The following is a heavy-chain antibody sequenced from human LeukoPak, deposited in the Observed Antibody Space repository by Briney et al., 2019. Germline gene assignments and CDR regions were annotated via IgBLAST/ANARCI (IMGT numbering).Heavy chain of an antibody. V-gene: IGHV3-23*01. CDR3: AKSCGGDCYYCDY. J-gene: IGHJ4*02. D-gene: IGHD2-21*02. Sequence: PGGSLRLSCAASGFTFSSYAMTWVRQAPGKGLELVSTITSSNATTNYADSVKGRFTISRDNSRNTLYLQMNSLRAEDTAIYYCAKSCGGDCYYCDYWGQGTLVTVSS. CDR1: GFTFSSYA. CDR2: ITSSNATT.